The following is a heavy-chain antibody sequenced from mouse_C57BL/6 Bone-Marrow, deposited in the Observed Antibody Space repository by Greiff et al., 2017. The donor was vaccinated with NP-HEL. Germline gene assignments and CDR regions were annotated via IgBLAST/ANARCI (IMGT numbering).Heavy chain of an antibody. Sequence: EVKLVESGPGLVKPSQSLSLTCSVTGYSITSGYYWNWIRQFPGNKLEWMGYISYDGSNNYNPSLKNRISITRDTSKNQFFLKLNSVTTEDTATDCCARVFITHFDYWGQGTTLTVSS. V-gene: IGHV3-6*01. CDR2: ISYDGSN. D-gene: IGHD1-1*01. CDR1: GYSITSGYY. CDR3: ARVFITHFDY. J-gene: IGHJ2*01.